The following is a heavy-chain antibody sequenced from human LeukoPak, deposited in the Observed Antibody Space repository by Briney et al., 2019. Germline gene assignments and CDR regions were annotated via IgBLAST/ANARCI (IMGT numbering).Heavy chain of an antibody. D-gene: IGHD2-15*01. V-gene: IGHV3-9*01. CDR2: ISWNSGSI. Sequence: PGRSLRLSCAASGFTFDDYAMHWVRQAPGKGLEWVSGISWNSGSIGYADSVKGRFTISRDNAKNSLYLQMNSLRAEDTALYYCAKDRIIGDYCSGGSCYWHAFDYWGQGTLVTVSS. J-gene: IGHJ4*02. CDR3: AKDRIIGDYCSGGSCYWHAFDY. CDR1: GFTFDDYA.